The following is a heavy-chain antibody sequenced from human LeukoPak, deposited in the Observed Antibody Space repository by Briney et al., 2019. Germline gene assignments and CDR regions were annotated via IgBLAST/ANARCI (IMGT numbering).Heavy chain of an antibody. V-gene: IGHV3-23*01. J-gene: IGHJ6*02. CDR1: GFTFNSCA. CDR2: ISCTDTT. D-gene: IGHD1-14*01. CDR3: AKVSGGGLYYDGMDV. Sequence: GGSLRLSCAASGFTFNSCAMSWVRQAPGKGLEWVSSISCTDTTYYAESVKGRCTISRDSSKNTLYLQMNSLRAEDTAVYYCAKVSGGGLYYDGMDVWGQGTTVTVSS.